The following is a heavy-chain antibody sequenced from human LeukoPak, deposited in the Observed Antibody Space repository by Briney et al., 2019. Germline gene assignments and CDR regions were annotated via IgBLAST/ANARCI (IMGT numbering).Heavy chain of an antibody. CDR3: ARSGGTASGKYERATLDY. CDR1: GESVSSNNAA. J-gene: IGHJ4*02. CDR2: TYYRSRWYN. V-gene: IGHV6-1*01. Sequence: SQTLLLTCDISGESVSSNNAAWNWIRQSPSRGLEWLGRTYYRSRWYNDYAVSLKSRMTINADTSKNHFSLQLNSVTPEDMAVYYCARSGGTASGKYERATLDYWGQGTLVTVSS. D-gene: IGHD1-26*01.